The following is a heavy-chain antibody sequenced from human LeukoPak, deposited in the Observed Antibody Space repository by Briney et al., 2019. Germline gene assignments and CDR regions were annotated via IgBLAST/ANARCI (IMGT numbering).Heavy chain of an antibody. Sequence: PGGSLRLSCAASGFTFSSYAMSWVRQAPGKGLEWVAVISYDGSNKYYADSVKGRFTISRDNSKNTLYLQMNSLRAEDTAVYYCARDDYYDSSGYYWAFDYWGQGTLVTVSS. CDR1: GFTFSSYA. V-gene: IGHV3-30-3*01. CDR2: ISYDGSNK. D-gene: IGHD3-22*01. CDR3: ARDDYYDSSGYYWAFDY. J-gene: IGHJ4*02.